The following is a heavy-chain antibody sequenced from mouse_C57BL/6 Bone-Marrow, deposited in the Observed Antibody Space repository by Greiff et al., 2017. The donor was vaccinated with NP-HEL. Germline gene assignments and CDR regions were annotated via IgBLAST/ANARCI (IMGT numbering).Heavy chain of an antibody. Sequence: LQPGTELVKPGASVKLSCKASGYTFTSYWMHWVKQRPGQGLEWIGNINPSNGGTNYNEKFKSKATLTVDKSSSTAYMQLSSLTSEDSAVYYCARSGTTVVATPYFDYWGQGTTLTVSS. D-gene: IGHD1-1*01. V-gene: IGHV1-53*01. CDR2: INPSNGGT. CDR3: ARSGTTVVATPYFDY. J-gene: IGHJ2*01. CDR1: GYTFTSYW.